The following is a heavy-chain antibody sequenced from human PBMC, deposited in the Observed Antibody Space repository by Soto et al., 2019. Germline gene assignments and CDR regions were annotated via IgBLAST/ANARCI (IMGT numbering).Heavy chain of an antibody. V-gene: IGHV4-34*01. CDR2: INHSGGT. CDR1: VWSFSVYY. CDR3: ACTPGHYDIWSGYYGRQNCFDP. J-gene: IGHJ5*02. D-gene: IGHD3-3*01. Sequence: NLSEILSLTFSVYVWSFSVYYWSWIRQPQGKGLEWIGEINHSGGTTYNPSLKSRVTISVDTSKNQFSLKLSSATAADTAVYYCACTPGHYDIWSGYYGRQNCFDPWGQGTPVTVSS.